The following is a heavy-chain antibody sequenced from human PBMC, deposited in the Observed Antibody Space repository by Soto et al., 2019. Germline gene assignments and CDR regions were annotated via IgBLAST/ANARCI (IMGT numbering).Heavy chain of an antibody. Sequence: EVQLVETGGGLIQPGGSLRLSCAASGFTVSSNYMSWVRQAPGKGLEWVSGIYGGGSTYYADSVQSRFTISRDKSTNTLYLQINSLRAEVTAVYYCARGGLLVDNWFDPWGQGTLVTVSS. D-gene: IGHD1-26*01. CDR3: ARGGLLVDNWFDP. CDR2: IYGGGST. V-gene: IGHV3-53*02. CDR1: GFTVSSNY. J-gene: IGHJ5*02.